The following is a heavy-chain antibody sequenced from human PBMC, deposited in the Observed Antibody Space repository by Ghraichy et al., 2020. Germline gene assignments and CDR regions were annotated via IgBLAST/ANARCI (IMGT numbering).Heavy chain of an antibody. Sequence: GGSLRLSCAASGFTFSSYGMHWVRQAPGKGLEWVAFIRYDGSNKYYADSVKGRFTISRDNSKNTLYLQMNSLRAEDTAVYYCAKDAQDYYYYYYMDVWGKGTTVTVSS. CDR3: AKDAQDYYYYYYMDV. CDR1: GFTFSSYG. J-gene: IGHJ6*03. CDR2: IRYDGSNK. V-gene: IGHV3-30*02.